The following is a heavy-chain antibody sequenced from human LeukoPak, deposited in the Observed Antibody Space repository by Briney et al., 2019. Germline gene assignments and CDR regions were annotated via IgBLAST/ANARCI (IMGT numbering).Heavy chain of an antibody. Sequence: PGGSLRLSCAASGFTSSDYTMNWVRQSPGKGLEWVSGISVSDDSTYYADSVKGRFTISRDNSRNTLFLQMNGLRAEDTAVYYCAFRLRDYVWGSYSDWGQGTLVSVYS. D-gene: IGHD3-16*01. CDR2: ISVSDDST. V-gene: IGHV3-23*01. CDR1: GFTSSDYT. J-gene: IGHJ4*02. CDR3: AFRLRDYVWGSYSD.